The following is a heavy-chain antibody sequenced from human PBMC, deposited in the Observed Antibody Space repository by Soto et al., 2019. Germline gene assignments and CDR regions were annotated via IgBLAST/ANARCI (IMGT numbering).Heavy chain of an antibody. D-gene: IGHD6-13*01. CDR3: AIGHTSSWYYFDF. V-gene: IGHV3-30-3*01. CDR2: MSYDGSKK. Sequence: QVQLVESGGGVVQPGRSLRLSCAASGFPFSTYAIHWVRQAPGKGLEWVAVMSYDGSKKSYADSVRGRFTISRDNSNNMLYLQMNSLRLEDTAVYYCAIGHTSSWYYFDFRGQGTLVTVSS. J-gene: IGHJ4*02. CDR1: GFPFSTYA.